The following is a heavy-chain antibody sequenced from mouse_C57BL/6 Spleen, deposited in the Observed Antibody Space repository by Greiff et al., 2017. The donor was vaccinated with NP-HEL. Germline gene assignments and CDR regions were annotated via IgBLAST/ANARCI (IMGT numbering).Heavy chain of an antibody. CDR3: ARGTGTTYFDY. D-gene: IGHD4-1*01. CDR2: ISSGSSTI. CDR1: GFTFSDYG. Sequence: EVQGVESGGGLVKPGGSLNLSCAASGFTFSDYGMHWVRQAPEKGLEWVAYISSGSSTIYYADTVKGRFTISRDNAKNTLFLQMTSLRSEDTAMYYCARGTGTTYFDYWGQGTTLTVSS. V-gene: IGHV5-17*01. J-gene: IGHJ2*01.